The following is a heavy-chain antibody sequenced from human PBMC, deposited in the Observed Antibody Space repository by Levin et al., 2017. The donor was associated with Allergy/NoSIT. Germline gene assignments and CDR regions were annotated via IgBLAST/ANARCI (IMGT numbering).Heavy chain of an antibody. V-gene: IGHV3-15*01. CDR1: GFTLSHVW. CDR3: TTWVGDI. D-gene: IGHD3-16*01. Sequence: GESLKISCAVSGFTLSHVWMSWVRQAPGKGLEWVGRLKSKTDGGTTDYTAPVKGRFTISADDSKNTLYLQMNSLKTEDTAVYYCTTWVGDIWGQGTLVTVSS. J-gene: IGHJ4*02. CDR2: LKSKTDGGTT.